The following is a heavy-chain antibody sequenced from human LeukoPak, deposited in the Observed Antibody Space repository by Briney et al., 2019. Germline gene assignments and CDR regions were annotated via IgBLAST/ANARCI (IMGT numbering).Heavy chain of an antibody. CDR2: IIPILDVA. CDR1: GGTFSNYA. J-gene: IGHJ4*02. V-gene: IGHV1-69*04. CDR3: ARVGYCSGGTCYGAIDY. Sequence: SVKVSCKASGGTFSNYAFSWARQAPGQGLEWVGRIIPILDVANYAQNFQGRVTITADISTSTAYMELSSLRSEDTAVYYCARVGYCSGGTCYGAIDYWGQGTLVTVSA. D-gene: IGHD2-15*01.